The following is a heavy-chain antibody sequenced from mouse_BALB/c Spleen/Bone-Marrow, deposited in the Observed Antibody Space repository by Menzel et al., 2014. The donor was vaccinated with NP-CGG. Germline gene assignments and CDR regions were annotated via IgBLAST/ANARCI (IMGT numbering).Heavy chain of an antibody. CDR2: INPDSNTI. CDR1: GFDFSRYW. CDR3: ARLGYYGSFAY. Sequence: EVQVVESGGGLVQPGGPLKLSCAASGFDFSRYWMSWVRQAPGKGLEWIGEINPDSNTINYTPSLKDKFIISRDNAKNTLYLQMSKVRSEDTALYYCARLGYYGSFAYWGQGTLVTVSA. V-gene: IGHV4-1*02. D-gene: IGHD1-2*01. J-gene: IGHJ3*01.